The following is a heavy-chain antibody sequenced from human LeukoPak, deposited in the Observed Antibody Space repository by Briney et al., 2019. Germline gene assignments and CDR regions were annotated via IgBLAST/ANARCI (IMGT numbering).Heavy chain of an antibody. D-gene: IGHD6-19*01. Sequence: GGSLRLPCIASGFTFSSDRMHWVRQVPGKGLVWVSRIESDGTGALYADAVEGRFTISRDNSKNTLYLQMNSLRAEDTAVYYCARVGIAVAGTVVDYYYYGMDVWGQGTTVTVSS. J-gene: IGHJ6*02. CDR1: GFTFSSDR. CDR3: ARVGIAVAGTVVDYYYYGMDV. V-gene: IGHV3-74*03. CDR2: IESDGTGA.